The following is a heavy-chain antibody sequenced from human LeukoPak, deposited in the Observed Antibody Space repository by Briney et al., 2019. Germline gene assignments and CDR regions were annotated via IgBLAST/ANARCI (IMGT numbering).Heavy chain of an antibody. D-gene: IGHD2-2*01. Sequence: GRSLRLSCAASGFTFSSYSMNWVRQAPGKGLEWVSSISSSSSYIYYADSVKGRFTISRDNAKNSLYLQMNSLRAEDTAVYYCARDAYCSSTSCYLGFDYWGQGTLVTVSS. CDR3: ARDAYCSSTSCYLGFDY. V-gene: IGHV3-21*01. CDR2: ISSSSSYI. CDR1: GFTFSSYS. J-gene: IGHJ4*02.